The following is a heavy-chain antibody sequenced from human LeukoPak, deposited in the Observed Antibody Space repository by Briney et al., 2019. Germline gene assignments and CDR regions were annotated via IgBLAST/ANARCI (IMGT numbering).Heavy chain of an antibody. J-gene: IGHJ5*01. D-gene: IGHD4-11*01. CDR2: ITGSGGDT. CDR3: AKDPVSTNWYNWFDS. Sequence: GGSLRLSCAASGFAFSTFAVSWVRQVPGKGLEWVSAITGSGGDTKSAASVKGRFTISRDNSKNTLYLQMSSLRAEDTAIYYCAKDPVSTNWYNWFDSWGQGTLVTVSS. CDR1: GFAFSTFA. V-gene: IGHV3-23*01.